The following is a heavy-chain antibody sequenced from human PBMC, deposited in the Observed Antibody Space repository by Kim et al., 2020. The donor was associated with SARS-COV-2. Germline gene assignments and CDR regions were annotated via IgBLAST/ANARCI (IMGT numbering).Heavy chain of an antibody. V-gene: IGHV4-30-4*01. Sequence: SETLSLTCTVSGGSISSGDYYWSWIRQPPGKGLEWIGYIDYSGSTYFNPSLKSRVTISVDTSKTQFSLKLSPVTAADTAEYYCARDPRVIDGVYHYYYGMDFWGQGNTVTVSS. CDR3: ARDPRVIDGVYHYYYGMDF. CDR1: GGSISSGDYY. J-gene: IGHJ6*02. CDR2: IDYSGST. D-gene: IGHD2-21*01.